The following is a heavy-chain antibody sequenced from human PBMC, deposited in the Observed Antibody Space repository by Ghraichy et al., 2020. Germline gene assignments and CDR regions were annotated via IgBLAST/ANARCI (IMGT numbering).Heavy chain of an antibody. J-gene: IGHJ6*02. Sequence: GGSLRLSCAASGFTFSSYDMLWVRQLTGKGLEWVSTIGTAGDTYYSGSVKGRFTISRENGKTSLYLQMNSLRAEDTAVYYCVRAMAGTNIGNFRYYYVLDVWGQGTTVTVSS. V-gene: IGHV3-13*01. D-gene: IGHD1-7*01. CDR1: GFTFSSYD. CDR3: VRAMAGTNIGNFRYYYVLDV. CDR2: IGTAGDT.